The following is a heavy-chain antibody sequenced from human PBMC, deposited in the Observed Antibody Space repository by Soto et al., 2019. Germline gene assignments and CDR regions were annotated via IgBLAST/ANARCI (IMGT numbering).Heavy chain of an antibody. J-gene: IGHJ6*03. CDR1: GLTVSSNY. CDR3: ARGREVVAATPYYYYYYYMDV. CDR2: IYSGGST. V-gene: IGHV3-66*01. Sequence: TGGSLRLSCAASGLTVSSNYMSWVRQTPGKGLEWVSVIYSGGSTYYADSVKGRFTISRDNSKNTLYLQMNSLRAEDTAVYYCARGREVVAATPYYYYYYYMDVWGKGTTVTVSS. D-gene: IGHD2-15*01.